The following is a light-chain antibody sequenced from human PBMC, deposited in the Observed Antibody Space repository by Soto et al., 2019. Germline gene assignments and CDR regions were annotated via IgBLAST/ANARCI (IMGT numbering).Light chain of an antibody. J-gene: IGLJ2*01. CDR2: EVS. V-gene: IGLV2-23*02. CDR3: CSYAGSSTPHVV. CDR1: SSDVGSYNL. Sequence: QSALTQPASVSGSPGQSITISCTGTSSDVGSYNLVSWNQQHPGKAPKLMIYEVSKRPSGVSNLFSGYKSGNTAYLTSSGLQAEDEADDYCCSYAGSSTPHVVFGGGTKLTVL.